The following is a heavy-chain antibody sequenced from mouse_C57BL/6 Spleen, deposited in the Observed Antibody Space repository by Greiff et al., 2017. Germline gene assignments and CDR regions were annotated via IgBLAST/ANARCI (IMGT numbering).Heavy chain of an antibody. D-gene: IGHD3-2*02. J-gene: IGHJ3*01. V-gene: IGHV1-52*01. CDR2: IDPSDSET. CDR3: ARKDSSGYWFAY. CDR1: GYTFTSYW. Sequence: QVQLQQPGAELVRPGSSVKLSCKASGYTFTSYWMHWVKQRPIQGLEWIGNIDPSDSETHYNQKFKDKDTLTVDKSSSTAYMQLSSLTSEDSAVYYCARKDSSGYWFAYWGQGTLVTVSA.